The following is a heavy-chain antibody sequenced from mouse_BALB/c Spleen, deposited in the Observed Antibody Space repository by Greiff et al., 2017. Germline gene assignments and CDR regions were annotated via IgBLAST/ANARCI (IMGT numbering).Heavy chain of an antibody. CDR1: GFTFSSFG. V-gene: IGHV5-17*02. CDR2: ISSGSSTI. CDR3: AREAYYYAMDY. J-gene: IGHJ4*01. Sequence: DVQLVESGGGLVQPGGSRKLSCAASGFTFSSFGMHWVRQAPEKGLEWVAYISSGSSTIYYADTVKDRFTISRDNPKNTLFLQMTSLRSEDTAMYYCAREAYYYAMDYWGQGTSVTVSS.